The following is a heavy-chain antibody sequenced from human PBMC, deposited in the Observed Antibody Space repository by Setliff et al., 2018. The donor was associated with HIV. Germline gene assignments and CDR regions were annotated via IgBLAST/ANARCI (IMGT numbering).Heavy chain of an antibody. CDR3: ARDGAALSSAVNLDY. V-gene: IGHV3-30-3*01. CDR1: GFTFSSYA. Sequence: GGSLRLSCAASGFTFSSYAMYWVRQAPGKGLEWVAVISYDGSNKYYADSVKGRFTISRDNSKNTLYLQMSILRPEDTAVYYCARDGAALSSAVNLDYWGQGTLVTVSS. J-gene: IGHJ4*02. D-gene: IGHD6-19*01. CDR2: ISYDGSNK.